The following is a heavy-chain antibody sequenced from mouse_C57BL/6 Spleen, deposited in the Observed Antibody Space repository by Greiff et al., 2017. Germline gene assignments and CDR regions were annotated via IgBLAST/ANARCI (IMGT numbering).Heavy chain of an antibody. J-gene: IGHJ2*01. CDR3: ARWGYGNYYFDY. D-gene: IGHD2-10*02. CDR2: LDPSDSYT. CDR1: GYTFTSYW. V-gene: IGHV1-69*01. Sequence: VQLQQSGAELVMPGASVKLSCKASGYTFTSYWMHWVKQRPGQGLEWIGELDPSDSYTNYNQKFKGKSTLTVDKSSSTAYMHLSSLTSEDSAVYYCARWGYGNYYFDYWGQGTTLTVSS.